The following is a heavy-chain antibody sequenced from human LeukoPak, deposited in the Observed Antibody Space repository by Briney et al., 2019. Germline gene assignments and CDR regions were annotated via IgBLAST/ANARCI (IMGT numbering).Heavy chain of an antibody. CDR3: ASRFEDFDY. CDR1: GFTFSSYA. Sequence: GRSLRLSCAASGFTFSSYAMHWVRQAPGKGLEWVAVISYDGSNKYYADSVKGRFTISRDNSKNTLYLQMNSLRAEDTAVYYCASRFEDFDYWGQGTLVTVSS. CDR2: ISYDGSNK. V-gene: IGHV3-30-3*01. J-gene: IGHJ4*02. D-gene: IGHD3-3*01.